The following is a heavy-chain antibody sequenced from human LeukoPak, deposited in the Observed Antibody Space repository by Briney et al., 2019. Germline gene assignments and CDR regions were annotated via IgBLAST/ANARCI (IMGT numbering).Heavy chain of an antibody. CDR1: GGTFSSYA. CDR2: SNPNSGGT. Sequence: ASVKVSCKATGGTFSSYAISWVRQAPGQGREGMGWSNPNSGGTSYAQKFQGRVTMTTDTYISTAYMDLSRLRSDDTAVYYCASIPVATYYYAMDVWGQGTTVTVSS. CDR3: ASIPVATYYYAMDV. J-gene: IGHJ6*02. V-gene: IGHV1-2*02. D-gene: IGHD2-2*01.